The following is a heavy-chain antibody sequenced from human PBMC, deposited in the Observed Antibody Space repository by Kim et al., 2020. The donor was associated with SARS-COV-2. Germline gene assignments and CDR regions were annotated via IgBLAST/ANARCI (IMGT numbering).Heavy chain of an antibody. CDR3: ARDFYGSGSLGFDY. Sequence: SQTLSLSCAISGDSVSSNSAAWNWIRQSPSRGLEWLGRTHYRSRWYNDYAASVKSRITINPDTSKNQFSLQLNSVTPEDTAVYYCARDFYGSGSLGFDYWGQGTLVTVSS. V-gene: IGHV6-1*01. D-gene: IGHD3-10*01. J-gene: IGHJ4*02. CDR1: GDSVSSNSAA. CDR2: THYRSRWYN.